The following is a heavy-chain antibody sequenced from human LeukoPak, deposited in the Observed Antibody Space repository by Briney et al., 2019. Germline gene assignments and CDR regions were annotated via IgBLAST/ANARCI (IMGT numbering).Heavy chain of an antibody. Sequence: SETLSLTCTVSGGSISSYYWSWIRQPAGKGLEWLGRIYTSGSTNYNPSLKSRVTMSVDTSKNQFSLKLSSVTAADTAVYYCARGPEINQYNWNDEPVHAFDIWGQGTMVTVSS. CDR1: GGSISSYY. CDR3: ARGPEINQYNWNDEPVHAFDI. CDR2: IYTSGST. D-gene: IGHD1-1*01. V-gene: IGHV4-4*07. J-gene: IGHJ3*02.